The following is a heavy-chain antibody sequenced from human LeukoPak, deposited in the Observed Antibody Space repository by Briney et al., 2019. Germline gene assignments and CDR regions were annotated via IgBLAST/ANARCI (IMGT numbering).Heavy chain of an antibody. J-gene: IGHJ4*02. CDR2: IYPNGNT. CDR1: GFTVSSNY. D-gene: IGHD3-10*01. CDR3: AKAAYFYGSGSYYNDY. V-gene: IGHV3-66*01. Sequence: GGSLRLSCAASGFTVSSNYMNWVRQAPGKGLEWVSMIYPNGNTFYTDSVKGRFTISRDNSKNTVYLQMNSLRAEDTAVYFCAKAAYFYGSGSYYNDYWGQGTLVTVSS.